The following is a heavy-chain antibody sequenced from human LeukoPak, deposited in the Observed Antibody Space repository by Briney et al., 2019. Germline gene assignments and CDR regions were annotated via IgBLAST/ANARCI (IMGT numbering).Heavy chain of an antibody. CDR2: MNSDGSIT. CDR3: ARDSRNRFYDSSGYFINWFEP. Sequence: GGSLRLSCAASGFTFSTYWMHWVRQVPGMGLVWVSRMNSDGSITNYADSVKGRFTISRDNTKNTLYLEMNSLRAEDTAVYYCARDSRNRFYDSSGYFINWFEPWGQGTLVTVSS. D-gene: IGHD3-22*01. V-gene: IGHV3-74*01. J-gene: IGHJ5*02. CDR1: GFTFSTYW.